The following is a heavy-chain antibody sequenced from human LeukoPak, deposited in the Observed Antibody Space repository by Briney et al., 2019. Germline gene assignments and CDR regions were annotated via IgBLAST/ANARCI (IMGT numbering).Heavy chain of an antibody. D-gene: IGHD2-2*01. J-gene: IGHJ5*02. Sequence: SETLSLTCTVSGGSISSSSYYWGWIRQPPGKGLEWIGSIYYSGSTYYNPSLKSRVTISVDTSKNQFSLKLSSVTAADTAVYYCARDSPRSVVRGNWFDPWGQGTLVTVSS. CDR3: ARDSPRSVVRGNWFDP. V-gene: IGHV4-39*07. CDR1: GGSISSSSYY. CDR2: IYYSGST.